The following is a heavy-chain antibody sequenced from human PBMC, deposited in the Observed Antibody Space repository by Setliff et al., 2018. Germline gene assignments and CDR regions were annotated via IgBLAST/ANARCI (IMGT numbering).Heavy chain of an antibody. D-gene: IGHD3-10*01. J-gene: IGHJ3*02. V-gene: IGHV3-23*01. CDR3: ARRPPNGFGEFGNAFDI. CDR1: GFTFSSYA. CDR2: IGGSGVST. Sequence: GGSLRLSCAPSGFTFSSYAMSWVRQAPGKGLEWVSAIGGSGVSTYYADSVKGRFTISRDNAKNSLYLQMNSLRAEDTAVYYCARRPPNGFGEFGNAFDIWGQGTMVTVSS.